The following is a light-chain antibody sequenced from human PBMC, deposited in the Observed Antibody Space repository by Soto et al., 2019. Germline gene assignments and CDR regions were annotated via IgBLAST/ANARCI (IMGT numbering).Light chain of an antibody. V-gene: IGKV3-11*01. CDR2: DAS. Sequence: EIVLTQSPATLSLSPGERATLSCRASQSVSSYLAWYQQKPGQAPRLLIYDASNRATGILARFSGSGSGTDFTLTISSLEPEDFAVYYCQQRSNWPPGGLTFGGGTKVEIK. J-gene: IGKJ4*01. CDR1: QSVSSY. CDR3: QQRSNWPPGGLT.